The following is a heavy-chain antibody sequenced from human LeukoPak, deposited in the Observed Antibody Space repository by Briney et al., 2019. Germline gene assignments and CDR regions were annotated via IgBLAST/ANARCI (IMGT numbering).Heavy chain of an antibody. J-gene: IGHJ4*02. Sequence: ASVKVSCKASGYTFTGYYMHWVRQASGQGLEWMGWINPNSGGTDYAQKFQGRVTMTRDTSISTAYMELNRLRSDDTAVYYCARYSGYDEPFEYWGQGTLVTVSS. D-gene: IGHD5-12*01. CDR1: GYTFTGYY. CDR3: ARYSGYDEPFEY. CDR2: INPNSGGT. V-gene: IGHV1-2*02.